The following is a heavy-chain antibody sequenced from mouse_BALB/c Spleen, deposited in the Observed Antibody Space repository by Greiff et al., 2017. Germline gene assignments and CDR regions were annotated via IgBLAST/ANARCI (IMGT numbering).Heavy chain of an antibody. D-gene: IGHD2-10*02. CDR2: ISYSGST. CDR1: GYSITSDYA. Sequence: EVQLQQSGPGLVKPSQSLSLTCTVTGYSITSDYAWNWIRQFPGNKLEWMGYISYSGSTSYNPSRKSRISITRDTSKNQFFLQLNSVTTEDTATYYCASKYGNYPFYWGQGTLVTVSA. V-gene: IGHV3-2*02. CDR3: ASKYGNYPFY. J-gene: IGHJ3*01.